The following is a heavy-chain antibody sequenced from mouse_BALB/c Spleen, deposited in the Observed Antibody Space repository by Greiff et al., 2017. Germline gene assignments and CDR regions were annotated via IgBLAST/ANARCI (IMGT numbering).Heavy chain of an antibody. CDR2: ISNLAYSI. V-gene: IGHV5-15*02. Sequence: EVKVVESGGGLVKPGGSLKLSCAASGFTFSDYGMAWVRQAPGKGPEWVAFISNLAYSIYYADTVTGRFTISRESAKNTLYLEMSSLRSEDTAMYYCARDGDYYDYDGAFDYWGQGTTLTVSS. J-gene: IGHJ2*01. CDR1: GFTFSDYG. CDR3: ARDGDYYDYDGAFDY. D-gene: IGHD2-4*01.